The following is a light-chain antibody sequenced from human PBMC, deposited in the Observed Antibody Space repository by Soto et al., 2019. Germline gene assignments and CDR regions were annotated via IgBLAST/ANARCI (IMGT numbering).Light chain of an antibody. CDR2: AAS. CDR1: QGISSY. V-gene: IGKV1-9*01. Sequence: IQLTQSPSSLSSSLGDRVTITCRASQGISSYLAWYQQKPGKAPKLLIYAASTLQSGVPSRFSGIGSRTDFTLTISSLQTADFATYYCQQLNSYPPVTFGGGTKVDIK. J-gene: IGKJ4*01. CDR3: QQLNSYPPVT.